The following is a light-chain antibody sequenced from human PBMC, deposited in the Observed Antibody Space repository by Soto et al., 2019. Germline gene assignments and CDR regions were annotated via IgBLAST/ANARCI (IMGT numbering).Light chain of an antibody. Sequence: QSALTQPPSVSGAPGQRVTISCTGSSSNIGAGYDVHWYQQLPGTAPKPLIYGNSNRPSGVPDRFSGSKSGTSASLAITGLQAEDEADYYCAAWDDSLNGYVFGTGTKVTVL. CDR1: SSNIGAGYD. J-gene: IGLJ1*01. V-gene: IGLV1-40*01. CDR3: AAWDDSLNGYV. CDR2: GNS.